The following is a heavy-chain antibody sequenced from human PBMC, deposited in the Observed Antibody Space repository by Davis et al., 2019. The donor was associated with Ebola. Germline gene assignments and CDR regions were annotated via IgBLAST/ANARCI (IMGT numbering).Heavy chain of an antibody. Sequence: SETLSLTCAVSGGSISSSNWWRWVRQPPGKGLEWIGEIYHSGSTNYNPSLKSRVTISVDTSKNQFSLKLSSVTAADTAVYYCARVTYDYVWGSYRYTPGAFDIWGQGTMVTVSS. J-gene: IGHJ3*02. CDR3: ARVTYDYVWGSYRYTPGAFDI. V-gene: IGHV4-4*02. CDR2: IYHSGST. D-gene: IGHD3-16*02. CDR1: GGSISSSNW.